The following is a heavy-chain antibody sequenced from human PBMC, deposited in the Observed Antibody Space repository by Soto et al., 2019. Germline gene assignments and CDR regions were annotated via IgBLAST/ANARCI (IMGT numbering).Heavy chain of an antibody. D-gene: IGHD1-26*01. CDR1: GFTFSSYW. V-gene: IGHV3-74*01. CDR2: INSDGSST. CDR3: ARDSGSYYEGARPDY. J-gene: IGHJ4*02. Sequence: EVQLVESGGGLVQPGGSLRLSCAASGFTFSSYWMHWVRQAPGKGLVWVSRINSDGSSTSYADSVKGRFTISRDNAKNTLYMKMNSLRAEDTAVYYCARDSGSYYEGARPDYWGQGTLVTVSS.